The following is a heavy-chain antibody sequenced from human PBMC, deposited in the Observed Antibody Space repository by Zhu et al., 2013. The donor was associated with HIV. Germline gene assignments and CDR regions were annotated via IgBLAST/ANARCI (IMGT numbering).Heavy chain of an antibody. Sequence: QVQLVQSGAEVKKPGASVKVSCKTSGYSFTGYYLHWVRQAPGQGLEWMGWINPNSGGTNYAEDFQGRVTMTRDTSISTAYMELRRLKSDDTAVYFCARPRYTSGRYYFDYWGQGTVVIVSS. D-gene: IGHD6-19*01. CDR3: ARPRYTSGRYYFDY. J-gene: IGHJ4*02. V-gene: IGHV1-2*02. CDR1: GYSFTGYY. CDR2: INPNSGGT.